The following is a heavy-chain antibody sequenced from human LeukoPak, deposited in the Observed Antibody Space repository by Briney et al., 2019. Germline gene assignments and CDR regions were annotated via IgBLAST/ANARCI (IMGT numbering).Heavy chain of an antibody. J-gene: IGHJ4*02. CDR3: AKGGCSGGSCYLPYYFDY. CDR1: GFTFGDYA. V-gene: IGHV3-30*04. CDR2: ISYDGSNK. Sequence: GGSLRLSCTTSGFTFGDYAMSWVRQAPGKGLEWVAVISYDGSNKYYADSVKGRFTFSRDNSKNTLYLQMNSLRAEDTAVYYCAKGGCSGGSCYLPYYFDYWGQGTLVTVSS. D-gene: IGHD2-15*01.